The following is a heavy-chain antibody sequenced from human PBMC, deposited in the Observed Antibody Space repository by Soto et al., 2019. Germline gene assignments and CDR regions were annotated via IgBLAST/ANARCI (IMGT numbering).Heavy chain of an antibody. V-gene: IGHV4-4*07. CDR3: ERDASDDGSGSYWYYGMDV. D-gene: IGHD3-10*01. Sequence: PSETLSLTCTVSGGSISSYYWSWIRQPAGKGLEWIGRIYTSGSTKYNPSLKSRVAMSVDTSKNQFSLKLSSVTAADTAVVYCERDASDDGSGSYWYYGMDVWGQGTTVTVSS. J-gene: IGHJ6*02. CDR2: IYTSGST. CDR1: GGSISSYY.